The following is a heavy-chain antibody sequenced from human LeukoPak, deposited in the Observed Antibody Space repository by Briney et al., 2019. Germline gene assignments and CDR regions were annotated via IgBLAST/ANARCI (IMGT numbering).Heavy chain of an antibody. V-gene: IGHV1-2*02. Sequence: ASVKVSCKASGYTFTGYYMHWVRQAPGQGLEWMGWINPNSGGTNYAQKFQGRVTMTRDTSISTAYMELSRLRSDDTAVYYCAGDYYDSSGYYSLETWYYFDYWGQGTLVTVSS. CDR1: GYTFTGYY. CDR2: INPNSGGT. D-gene: IGHD3-22*01. CDR3: AGDYYDSSGYYSLETWYYFDY. J-gene: IGHJ4*02.